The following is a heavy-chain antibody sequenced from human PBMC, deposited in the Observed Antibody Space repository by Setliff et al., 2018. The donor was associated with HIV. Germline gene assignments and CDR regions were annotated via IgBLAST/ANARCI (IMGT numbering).Heavy chain of an antibody. J-gene: IGHJ4*01. D-gene: IGHD6-19*01. CDR3: TKDHLSGWASDC. V-gene: IGHV3-7*01. Sequence: ASMSLSCAASGFIFSTYWMIWVRQAPGKGLEWVAKIKQDGSDEYYVDSVKGRFTISRDNAKNSVYLQMNSLRVEDTAMYYCTKDHLSGWASDCWGHGRRVTVSS. CDR2: IKQDGSDE. CDR1: GFIFSTYW.